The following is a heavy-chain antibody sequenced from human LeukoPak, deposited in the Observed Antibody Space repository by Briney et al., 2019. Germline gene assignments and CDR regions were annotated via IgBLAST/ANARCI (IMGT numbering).Heavy chain of an antibody. D-gene: IGHD3-16*02. V-gene: IGHV4-34*01. CDR3: ARGPMITFGRVIGNFDY. CDR1: GGSLSGYY. CDR2: INHSGNT. Sequence: SETLSLTCAVYGGSLSGYYWSWIRQPPGKGLEWIGEINHSGNTNYNPSLKSRVAMSIDTSKNQFSLKLSSVTAADTAVYYCARGPMITFGRVIGNFDYWGQGTLVTVSS. J-gene: IGHJ4*02.